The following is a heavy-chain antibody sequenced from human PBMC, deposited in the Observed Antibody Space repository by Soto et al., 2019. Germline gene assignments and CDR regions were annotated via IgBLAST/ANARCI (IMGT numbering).Heavy chain of an antibody. J-gene: IGHJ5*02. Sequence: GASVKVSCKASGYTFTGYYMHWVRQAPGQGLEWMGWINPNSGGTNYAQKFQGWVTMTRDTSISTAYMELSRLISDDTAVYYCARAPYCSGGSCYSGWFDPWGQGTLVTVSS. CDR1: GYTFTGYY. CDR3: ARAPYCSGGSCYSGWFDP. D-gene: IGHD2-15*01. CDR2: INPNSGGT. V-gene: IGHV1-2*04.